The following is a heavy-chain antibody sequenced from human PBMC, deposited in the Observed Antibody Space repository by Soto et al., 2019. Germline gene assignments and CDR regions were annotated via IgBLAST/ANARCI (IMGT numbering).Heavy chain of an antibody. CDR1: RVAFSKFI. Sequence: SVKVSCKASRVAFSKFIVTWVRQAPGLGLEWVGGIIPIFGTANYAQKFQGRVTITADESTSTSYIEVNNLRSEDTAVYYCAKVRYSSPMGYYYGMDVWGQGTTVTVSS. CDR2: IIPIFGTA. CDR3: AKVRYSSPMGYYYGMDV. D-gene: IGHD6-19*01. J-gene: IGHJ6*02. V-gene: IGHV1-69*13.